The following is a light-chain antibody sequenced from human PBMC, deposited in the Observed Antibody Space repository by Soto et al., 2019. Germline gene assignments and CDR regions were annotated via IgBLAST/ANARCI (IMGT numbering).Light chain of an antibody. CDR3: QSYATGLSVLYV. CDR1: SSNIGAGYD. Sequence: QSVLTQPPSVSGAPWQRVTISCTGSSSNIGAGYDVHWYQQLPGTAPKLLIYGNNNRPSGVPDRFSGSKSGTSASLAVTGLHAEDEADYYCQSYATGLSVLYVFGTGTKVTVL. V-gene: IGLV1-40*01. CDR2: GNN. J-gene: IGLJ1*01.